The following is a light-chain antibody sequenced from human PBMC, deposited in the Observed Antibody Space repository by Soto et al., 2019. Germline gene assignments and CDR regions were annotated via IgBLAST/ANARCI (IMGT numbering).Light chain of an antibody. Sequence: QAVVTQPPSVSGAPGQRVTISCTGSSSNIGAGYDVHWYQQLPGTAPKLLIYGNTNRPSGGPDRFSGSKSGTSASLAITGLQAEDEADYYCQSYDSSLSAVFGGGTKLTVL. CDR2: GNT. J-gene: IGLJ2*01. CDR1: SSNIGAGYD. V-gene: IGLV1-40*01. CDR3: QSYDSSLSAV.